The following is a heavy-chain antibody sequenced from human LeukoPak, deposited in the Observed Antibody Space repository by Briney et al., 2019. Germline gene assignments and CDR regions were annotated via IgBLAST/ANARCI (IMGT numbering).Heavy chain of an antibody. CDR3: ARDGLFQLPFYYYYYMYV. CDR2: MNPNSGNT. D-gene: IGHD2-2*01. Sequence: ASVKVSCKASGYTFTSYDINWVRQATGQGLEWKGWMNPNSGNTGYAQKFQGRVTMTRNTSISTAYMELSSLRSEDTAVYYCARDGLFQLPFYYYYYMYVWGKGTTVTVSS. V-gene: IGHV1-8*01. J-gene: IGHJ6*03. CDR1: GYTFTSYD.